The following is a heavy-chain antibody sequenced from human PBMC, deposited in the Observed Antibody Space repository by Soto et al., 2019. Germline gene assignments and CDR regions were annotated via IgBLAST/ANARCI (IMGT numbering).Heavy chain of an antibody. CDR2: ISDSGDST. Sequence: EVQLLESGGCLVQPGGSLRLSCAASGFTFSSYAMSWVRQAPGKGLEGVSTISDSGDSTYYADSVKGRFTISRDNSKNTLYLQLNSLRAEDTAVYYCAKDGYSYARGYYFDYWGQGTLVTVSS. CDR3: AKDGYSYARGYYFDY. J-gene: IGHJ4*02. V-gene: IGHV3-23*01. CDR1: GFTFSSYA. D-gene: IGHD5-18*01.